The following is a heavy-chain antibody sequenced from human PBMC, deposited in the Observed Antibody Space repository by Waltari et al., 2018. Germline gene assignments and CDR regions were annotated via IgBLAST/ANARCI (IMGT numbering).Heavy chain of an antibody. CDR1: GASVSGGSYF. Sequence: QVQLQESGPGLVKPSQTLSLTCTVSGASVSGGSYFWNWIRQPAGKGLEWIARIYTTGLTDYNPSLKSRVTISADTSKNELSLKMSSVTAADTAVYYCARSGYDSTEGWLDPWGPGTLVTVSS. V-gene: IGHV4-61*02. CDR3: ARSGYDSTEGWLDP. J-gene: IGHJ5*02. D-gene: IGHD3-22*01. CDR2: IYTTGLT.